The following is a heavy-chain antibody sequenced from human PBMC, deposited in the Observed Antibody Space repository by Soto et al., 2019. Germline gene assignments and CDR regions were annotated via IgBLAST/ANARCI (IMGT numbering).Heavy chain of an antibody. D-gene: IGHD3-22*01. J-gene: IGHJ6*02. CDR1: GFTFSSYE. Sequence: PGRSRILSCAASGFTFSSYEINWVRQAPGKGLEWVSYISISGSTIYYADSVKGRFIISRDNAKNSLYLQMNSLRAEDTAVYCCARSNLMIVEGAYDMDVWGQGTTVSVSS. V-gene: IGHV3-48*03. CDR2: ISISGSTI. CDR3: ARSNLMIVEGAYDMDV.